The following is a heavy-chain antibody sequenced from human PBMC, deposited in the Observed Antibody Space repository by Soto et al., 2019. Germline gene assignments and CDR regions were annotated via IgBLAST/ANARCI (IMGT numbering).Heavy chain of an antibody. CDR2: ISYDGGNK. CDR1: GFTFSTYG. J-gene: IGHJ6*02. D-gene: IGHD2-2*01. CDR3: AKVAGYCSSNTCSRDSYHYYGMAV. V-gene: IGHV3-30*18. Sequence: GGSLRLSCVASGFTFSTYGMHWVRQAPGKGLEWVAVISYDGGNKFYEDSVKGRFTISRDNPKNTLYLQMNSLRPDDTAVYYCAKVAGYCSSNTCSRDSYHYYGMAVWGQGTTVTVSS.